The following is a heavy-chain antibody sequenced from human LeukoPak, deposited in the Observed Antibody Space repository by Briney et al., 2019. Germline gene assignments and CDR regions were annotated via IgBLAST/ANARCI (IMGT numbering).Heavy chain of an antibody. Sequence: AGGSLRLSCAASGFTFSSYGMSWVRQAPGKGLEWVSAISGSGGSTYYADSVKGRFTISRDNAKNSLFLQMNSLRAEDTAVYYCATRYCTSTNCYAFDYWGQGTLVTVSS. V-gene: IGHV3-23*01. J-gene: IGHJ4*02. D-gene: IGHD2-2*01. CDR1: GFTFSSYG. CDR3: ATRYCTSTNCYAFDY. CDR2: ISGSGGST.